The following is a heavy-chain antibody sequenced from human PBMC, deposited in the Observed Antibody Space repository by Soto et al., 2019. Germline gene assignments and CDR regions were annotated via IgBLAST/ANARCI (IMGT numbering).Heavy chain of an antibody. J-gene: IGHJ4*02. CDR3: ARHAVSYYDFWSGYPHFDY. CDR1: GYSFTSYG. D-gene: IGHD3-3*01. V-gene: IGHV5-51*01. Sequence: PGESLKISCKGSGYSFTSYGSGWVRQMPGKGLEWMGIIYPGDSDTRYSPSFQGQVTISADKSISTAYLQWSSLEASDTAMYYCARHAVSYYDFWSGYPHFDYWGQGTLVTVSS. CDR2: IYPGDSDT.